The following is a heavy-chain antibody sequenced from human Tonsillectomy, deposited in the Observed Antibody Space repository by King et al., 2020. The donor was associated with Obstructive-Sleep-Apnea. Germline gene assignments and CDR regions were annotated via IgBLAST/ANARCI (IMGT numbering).Heavy chain of an antibody. J-gene: IGHJ6*02. CDR2: INPSGGAT. V-gene: IGHV1-46*03. CDR1: GYTFTNYY. Sequence: VQLVESGAEVRKPGASVKVSCKASGYTFTNYYLHWVRQAPGQGLEWVGIINPSGGATSYAQKFQGRVTMTRYTSPITVYMELCSLRSEDTAVYYCVREEYCSGGTCLYGMDVWGQGTAVTVSS. CDR3: VREEYCSGGTCLYGMDV. D-gene: IGHD2-15*01.